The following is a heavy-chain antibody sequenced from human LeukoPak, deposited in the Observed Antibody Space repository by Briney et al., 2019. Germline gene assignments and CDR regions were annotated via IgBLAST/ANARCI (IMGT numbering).Heavy chain of an antibody. J-gene: IGHJ4*02. Sequence: SETLSLTCAVYGGSFSGYYWSWIRQPPGKGLEWIGEINHSGSTNYNPSLKSRVTISVDTSKNQFSLKLSSVTAADTDVYYCGRVEYWGQGTLVTVSS. V-gene: IGHV4-34*01. CDR3: GRVEY. CDR1: GGSFSGYY. CDR2: INHSGST.